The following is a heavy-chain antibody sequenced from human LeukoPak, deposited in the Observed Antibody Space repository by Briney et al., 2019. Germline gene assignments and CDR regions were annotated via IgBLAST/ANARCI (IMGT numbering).Heavy chain of an antibody. Sequence: PSETLSLTCAVSGGSISSYYWSWIRQPPGKGLEWIGYIYTSGSTNYNPSLKSRVTISVDTSKNQFSLKLSSVTAADTAVYYCARLDSSSWIDYWGQGTLVTVSS. V-gene: IGHV4-4*09. D-gene: IGHD6-13*01. CDR3: ARLDSSSWIDY. CDR1: GGSISSYY. CDR2: IYTSGST. J-gene: IGHJ4*02.